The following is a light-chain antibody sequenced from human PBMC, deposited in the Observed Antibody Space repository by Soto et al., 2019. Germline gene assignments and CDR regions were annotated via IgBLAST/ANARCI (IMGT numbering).Light chain of an antibody. V-gene: IGLV2-8*01. Sequence: QSALTQPPSASGSPGQSITISCTGTSSDVGNYDYVSWYQQHPGKAPKLMIYEVTKRPSGVPDRFSGSKSGNTASLTVSGLQTEDEAEYYCSSYAGSNNWVFGGGTKQTVL. CDR3: SSYAGSNNWV. CDR2: EVT. CDR1: SSDVGNYDY. J-gene: IGLJ3*02.